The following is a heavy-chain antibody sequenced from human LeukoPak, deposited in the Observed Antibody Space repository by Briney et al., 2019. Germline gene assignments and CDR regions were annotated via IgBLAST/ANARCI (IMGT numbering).Heavy chain of an antibody. V-gene: IGHV4-4*07. CDR1: GGSFSSYH. CDR3: ARGLLDGYTHPAAFDI. J-gene: IGHJ3*02. CDR2: FHITEST. Sequence: SETLSLTCTVSGGSFSSYHWSWIRLPAGKGLEWIGRFHITESTNYNPSLKSRVTMSIDTSKNQFSLRLTSVTAADTAVYYCARGLLDGYTHPAAFDIWGQGTMVTVSS. D-gene: IGHD5-24*01.